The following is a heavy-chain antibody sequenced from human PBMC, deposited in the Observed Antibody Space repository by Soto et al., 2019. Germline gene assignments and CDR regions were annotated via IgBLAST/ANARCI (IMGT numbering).Heavy chain of an antibody. J-gene: IGHJ6*02. D-gene: IGHD6-13*01. CDR1: GGTFSSYA. CDR3: ARAAAGTWDYYYYGMDV. CDR2: IIPIFGTA. V-gene: IGHV1-69*13. Sequence: SVKVSCKASGGTFSSYAISWVRQAPGQGLEWMGGIIPIFGTANYAQKFQGRVTITADESTSTAYMELSSLRSEDTAVYYCARAAAGTWDYYYYGMDVWGQGTTVTVS.